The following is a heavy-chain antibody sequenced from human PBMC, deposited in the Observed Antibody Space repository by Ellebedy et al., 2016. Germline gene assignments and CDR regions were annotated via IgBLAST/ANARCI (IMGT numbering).Heavy chain of an antibody. Sequence: GGSLRLSCAASEFTFSIYWMSWLRQAPGKGLEWVATIKEDGSEKYFVDSVKGRFTISRDNAKNSLDLQMNSLRAEDTAVYYCARVAYCGRDCYSFDFWGQGTLVTVSS. CDR3: ARVAYCGRDCYSFDF. J-gene: IGHJ4*02. D-gene: IGHD2-21*02. CDR2: IKEDGSEK. V-gene: IGHV3-7*03. CDR1: EFTFSIYW.